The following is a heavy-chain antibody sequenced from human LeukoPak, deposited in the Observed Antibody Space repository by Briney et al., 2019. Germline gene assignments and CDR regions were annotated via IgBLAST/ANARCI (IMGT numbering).Heavy chain of an antibody. J-gene: IGHJ5*02. V-gene: IGHV3-74*01. CDR2: INSDGSST. D-gene: IGHD2-2*01. Sequence: GSLRLSCAASGFTFSTYWMHWVRQAPGKGLVWVSRINSDGSSTTYADSVKGRFTISRDNAKNTLFLQMNSLRVEDTAVYYCARGASTDTGWFDPWGQGTLVTVSS. CDR3: ARGASTDTGWFDP. CDR1: GFTFSTYW.